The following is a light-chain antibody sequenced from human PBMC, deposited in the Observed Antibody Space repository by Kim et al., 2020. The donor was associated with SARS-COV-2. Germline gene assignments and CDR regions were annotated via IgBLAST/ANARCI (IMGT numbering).Light chain of an antibody. CDR1: QDISNY. CDR2: DAS. V-gene: IGKV1-33*01. Sequence: SVGDRVTITCQASQDISNYLNWYQQKPGKAPKLLIYDASNLETGVPSRFSGSGSGTDFTFTISSLQPEDIATYYCQQYDNLPPNTFGQGTRLEIK. CDR3: QQYDNLPPNT. J-gene: IGKJ5*01.